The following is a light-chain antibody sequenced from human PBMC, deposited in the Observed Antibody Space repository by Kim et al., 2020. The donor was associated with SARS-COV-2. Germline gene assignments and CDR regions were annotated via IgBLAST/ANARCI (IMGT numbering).Light chain of an antibody. CDR3: QQYNNWST. Sequence: SVSPGERATLSCRASQSVYSSLAWYQQKPGHAPRLLIYGASTRATDIPARFSGSGSGTEFTLTISSLQYEDFAVYYCQQYNNWSTFGQGTKVDIK. CDR1: QSVYSS. V-gene: IGKV3D-15*01. CDR2: GAS. J-gene: IGKJ1*01.